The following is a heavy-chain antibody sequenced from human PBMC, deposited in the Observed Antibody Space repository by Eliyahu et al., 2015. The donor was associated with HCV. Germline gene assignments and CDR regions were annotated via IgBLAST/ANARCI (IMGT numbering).Heavy chain of an antibody. V-gene: IGHV3-30-3*01. CDR3: ARDHGLFDKFDY. Sequence: QVQLVESGGGVVQPGRSLRLSCEGSGFTFSRHTMHWVRQAPGKGLEWVAGISYDGSKKYYADSVKGRITISRDNSKNMLYLQMNSLRDEDTAVYYCARDHGLFDKFDYWGQGTLVTVSS. D-gene: IGHD3-22*01. J-gene: IGHJ4*02. CDR1: GFTFSRHT. CDR2: ISYDGSKK.